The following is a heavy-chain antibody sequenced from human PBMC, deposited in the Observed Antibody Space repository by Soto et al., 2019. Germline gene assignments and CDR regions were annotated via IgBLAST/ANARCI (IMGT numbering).Heavy chain of an antibody. J-gene: IGHJ4*02. V-gene: IGHV1-46*01. CDR1: GYTFTSYY. CDR3: ARDSRVTY. Sequence: QVQLVQSGAEVKKPGASVKVSCKASGYTFTSYYMHWVRQAPGQGLEWMGVINPSGGSTSYAQKFQGGVTMTRDTSTSTLYMELRSLRSEDTAVYYCARDSRVTYWGQGTLVTVSS. D-gene: IGHD4-4*01. CDR2: INPSGGST.